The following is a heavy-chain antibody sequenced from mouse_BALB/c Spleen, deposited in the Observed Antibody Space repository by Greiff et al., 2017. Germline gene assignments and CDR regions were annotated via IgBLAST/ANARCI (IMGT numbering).Heavy chain of an antibody. Sequence: EVQRVESGGGLVQPGGSLKLSCAASGFTFSSYGMSWVRQTPDKRLELVATINSNGGSTYYPDSVKGRFTISRDNAKNTLYLQMSSLKSEDTAMYYCARGDYYGSRDYWGQGTTLTVSS. D-gene: IGHD1-1*01. CDR3: ARGDYYGSRDY. CDR1: GFTFSSYG. V-gene: IGHV5-6-3*01. J-gene: IGHJ2*01. CDR2: INSNGGST.